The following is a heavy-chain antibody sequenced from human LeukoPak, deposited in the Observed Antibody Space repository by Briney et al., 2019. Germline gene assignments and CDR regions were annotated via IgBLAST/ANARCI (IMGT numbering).Heavy chain of an antibody. V-gene: IGHV4-38-2*02. CDR1: GYSISSGYY. CDR2: IYHSGST. Sequence: SETLSLTCTVSGYSISSGYYWGWIRQPPGKGLEWIGSIYHSGSTYYNPSLKSQVTISVDTSKNQFSLKLSSVTAADTAVYYCARESCSSTSCYFSSIYYYYYMDVWGKGTTVTVSS. CDR3: ARESCSSTSCYFSSIYYYYYMDV. J-gene: IGHJ6*03. D-gene: IGHD2-2*01.